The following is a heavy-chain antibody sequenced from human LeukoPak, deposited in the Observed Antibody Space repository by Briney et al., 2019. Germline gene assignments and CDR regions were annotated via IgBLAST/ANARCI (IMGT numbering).Heavy chain of an antibody. D-gene: IGHD1-1*01. J-gene: IGHJ4*02. CDR2: IYDGGST. V-gene: IGHV4-38-2*01. CDR1: GYSISSGYE. CDR3: ARQHEQPYNIPFDY. Sequence: PLETLSLTCAVSGYSISSGYEWGWIRQPPGRGLGWVGSIYDGGSTYYNPSLKSRVTISVDTSKNQFSLKLSSVTAADTAVYYCARQHEQPYNIPFDYWGQGTLVTVSS.